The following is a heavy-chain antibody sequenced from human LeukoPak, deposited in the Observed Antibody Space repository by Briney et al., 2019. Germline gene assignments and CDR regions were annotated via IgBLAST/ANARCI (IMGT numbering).Heavy chain of an antibody. CDR3: ARWGVQEWDY. Sequence: SETLSLTCTVSGGSISSYYWSWIRQPPGKGLEWIGYIYYTGSTSYNPSLKSRVTMSIDTSQNQFSLKLSSVTAADTAVYYCARWGVQEWDYWGQGSLVTVSS. D-gene: IGHD3-3*01. CDR2: IYYTGST. V-gene: IGHV4-59*01. J-gene: IGHJ4*02. CDR1: GGSISSYY.